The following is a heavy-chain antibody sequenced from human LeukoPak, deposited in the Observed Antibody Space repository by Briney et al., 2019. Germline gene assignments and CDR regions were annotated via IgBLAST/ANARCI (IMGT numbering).Heavy chain of an antibody. D-gene: IGHD1-26*01. Sequence: PSETLSLTCTVSGGSISSSISYWGWICQPPGKGLEWIATIYYSGSTYYSPSLKSRVTISVDTSKNQFSLKVTSMTAADTAVYYCARRIVGVIDAFDYWGQGALVTVSS. J-gene: IGHJ4*02. CDR3: ARRIVGVIDAFDY. V-gene: IGHV4-39*01. CDR1: GGSISSSISY. CDR2: IYYSGST.